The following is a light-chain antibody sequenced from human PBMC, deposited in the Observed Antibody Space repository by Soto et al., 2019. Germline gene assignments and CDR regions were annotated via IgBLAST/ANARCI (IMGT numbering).Light chain of an antibody. Sequence: IVMTQSPLSLPVTPGEPASISCGSSQSLLHSNGYNYLDWYLQKPGKSPQLLIYLGSNRSSGVPERFSGSGSGTDFTLKISRVESEDVAVYYCMQGTHWPITFGQGTRLEIK. CDR1: QSLLHSNGYNY. CDR2: LGS. J-gene: IGKJ5*01. V-gene: IGKV2-28*01. CDR3: MQGTHWPIT.